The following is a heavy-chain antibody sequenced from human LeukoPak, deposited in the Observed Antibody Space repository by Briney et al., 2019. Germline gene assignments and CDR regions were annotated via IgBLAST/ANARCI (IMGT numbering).Heavy chain of an antibody. J-gene: IGHJ4*02. Sequence: ASVKVSCKGYGYTFINHDIDWVRQATGQGLEWMGWMNPNSGNTGYAQQFQGRVSITRNTSISTAYMELSSLRSEDTAVYYCARGGYFDWLSISDYWGQGTLVTVSS. CDR2: MNPNSGNT. D-gene: IGHD3-9*01. CDR3: ARGGYFDWLSISDY. CDR1: GYTFINHD. V-gene: IGHV1-8*03.